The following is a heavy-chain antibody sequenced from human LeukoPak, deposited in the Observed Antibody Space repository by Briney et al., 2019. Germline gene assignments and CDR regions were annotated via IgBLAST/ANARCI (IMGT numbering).Heavy chain of an antibody. D-gene: IGHD4-17*01. J-gene: IGHJ4*02. CDR3: AKGRVDGDYYFDY. V-gene: IGHV3-23*01. CDR2: ISGSGGST. Sequence: TGGSLRLSCAASGFTFSSYAMSWLRQAPGKGLEWVSAISGSGGSTYYADSVKGRVTISRDNSKNTLYLQMNSLRAEDTAVYYCAKGRVDGDYYFDYWGQGTLVTVSS. CDR1: GFTFSSYA.